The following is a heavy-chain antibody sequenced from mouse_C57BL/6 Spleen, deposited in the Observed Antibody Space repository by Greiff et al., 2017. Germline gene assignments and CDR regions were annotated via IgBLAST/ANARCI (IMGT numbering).Heavy chain of an antibody. V-gene: IGHV5-6*02. J-gene: IGHJ4*01. CDR1: GFTFSSYG. D-gene: IGHD3-2*02. CDR2: ISSGGSYS. CDR3: ARRQLRGEGVYAMDY. Sequence: EVKLVESGGDLVKPGGSLKLSCAASGFTFSSYGMSWVRQTPYKRLAWVATISSGGSYSYYPDSVKGRFTISRDNAKNTLYLQMSSRKSEDTAMYYCARRQLRGEGVYAMDYWGKGTSVTVSS.